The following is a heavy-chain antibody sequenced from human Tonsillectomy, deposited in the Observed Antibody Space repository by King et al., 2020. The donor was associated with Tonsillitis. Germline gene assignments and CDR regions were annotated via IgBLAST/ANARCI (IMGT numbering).Heavy chain of an antibody. J-gene: IGHJ5*02. CDR2: IYYNGRT. CDR1: GGSISSGSYY. CDR3: AREYYQYSFDP. Sequence: LQLQESGPGPVKPSQTLSLTCTVSGGSISSGSYYWSWIRQPAGKGLEWIGRIYYNGRTNYNPSLTSRVTISIDTSKNQFSLNLSSVTAADTAVYYCAREYYQYSFDPWGQGTLVTVSS. D-gene: IGHD3-10*01. V-gene: IGHV4-61*02.